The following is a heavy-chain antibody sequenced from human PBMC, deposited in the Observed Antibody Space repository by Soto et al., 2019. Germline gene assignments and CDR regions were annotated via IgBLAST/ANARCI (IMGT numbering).Heavy chain of an antibody. CDR2: IKEDGSEK. J-gene: IGHJ6*02. CDR3: TRKRFGMDV. CDR1: GFTFSNSW. V-gene: IGHV3-7*03. Sequence: GGSLRLSCAASGFTFSNSWMSWVRQAPGKGLEWVANIKEDGSEKDYVDPAKGRFTITRDNAKNSLYLQMNNLRAEDTAVYFCTRKRFGMDVWGQGTTVTVSS.